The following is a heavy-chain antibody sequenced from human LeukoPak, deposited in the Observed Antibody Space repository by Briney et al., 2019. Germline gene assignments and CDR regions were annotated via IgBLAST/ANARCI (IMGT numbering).Heavy chain of an antibody. D-gene: IGHD3-3*01. J-gene: IGHJ4*02. Sequence: GGSLRLSCAASGFTFSSYGMHWVRQAPGKGLEGVAVIYYDGSRRHYADSVKGRFTISRDDSKNTLFLEMNSLSAEDTAVYYCAREESAYYREFWGQGTLLTVSS. CDR3: AREESAYYREF. V-gene: IGHV3-33*01. CDR2: IYYDGSRR. CDR1: GFTFSSYG.